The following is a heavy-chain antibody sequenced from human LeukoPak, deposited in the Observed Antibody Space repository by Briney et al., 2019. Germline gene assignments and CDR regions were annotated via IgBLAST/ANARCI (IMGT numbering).Heavy chain of an antibody. V-gene: IGHV1-8*03. J-gene: IGHJ4*02. CDR2: MNPNTGNT. Sequence: GASVKVSCKASGYTFTSYDINWVRQASGQGLEWMGWMNPNTGNTGYAQKFQGRVTITRNTSISTVYMELSSLRSEDTAVYYCARAVGGDGSGSLWGPGTLVTVSS. D-gene: IGHD3-10*01. CDR3: ARAVGGDGSGSL. CDR1: GYTFTSYD.